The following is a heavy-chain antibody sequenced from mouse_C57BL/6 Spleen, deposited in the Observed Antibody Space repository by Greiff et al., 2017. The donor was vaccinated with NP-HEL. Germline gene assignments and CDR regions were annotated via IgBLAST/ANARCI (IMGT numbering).Heavy chain of an antibody. J-gene: IGHJ2*01. CDR2: IYHRSGNT. CDR3: ARWITTVVAYFDY. CDR1: GYTFTSYG. D-gene: IGHD1-1*01. Sequence: VQLQQSGAELARPGASVKLSCKASGYTFTSYGISWVKQRTGQGLEWIGEIYHRSGNTYYNEKFKGKATLTADKSSSTAYMELRSLTSEDSAVYFCARWITTVVAYFDYWGQGTTLTVSS. V-gene: IGHV1-81*01.